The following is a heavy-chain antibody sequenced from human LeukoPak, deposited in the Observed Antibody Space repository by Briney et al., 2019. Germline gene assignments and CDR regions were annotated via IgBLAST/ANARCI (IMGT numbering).Heavy chain of an antibody. Sequence: PGGSLRLSCAASGFTVSSNYMSWVRQAPGKGLEWVSVIYSGGSTYYADSVKGRFTISRDNSKNTLYLQMNSLRAEDTAVYYCARDKGQPPRSWFDPWGQGTLVTVSS. CDR2: IYSGGST. D-gene: IGHD1-14*01. V-gene: IGHV3-66*01. CDR3: ARDKGQPPRSWFDP. CDR1: GFTVSSNY. J-gene: IGHJ5*02.